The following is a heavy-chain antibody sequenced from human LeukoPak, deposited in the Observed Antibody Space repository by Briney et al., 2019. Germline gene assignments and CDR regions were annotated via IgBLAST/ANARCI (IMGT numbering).Heavy chain of an antibody. D-gene: IGHD3-10*01. CDR1: GFTFSSYG. CDR2: IRYDGSNK. Sequence: GGSLRLSCAASGFTFSSYGMHWVRQAPGKGLEWVAFIRYDGSNKYYADSVKGRFTISRDNSKNTLYLQMNSLRPDDTAVYYCAKDPGADDKQLDYWGQGTLVTVSS. J-gene: IGHJ4*02. CDR3: AKDPGADDKQLDY. V-gene: IGHV3-30*02.